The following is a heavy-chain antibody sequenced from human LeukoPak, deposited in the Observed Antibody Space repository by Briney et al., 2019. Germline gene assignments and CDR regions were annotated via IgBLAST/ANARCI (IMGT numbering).Heavy chain of an antibody. J-gene: IGHJ4*02. CDR2: IKQDGSEK. CDR1: GFTFSSYW. Sequence: GGSLRLSCAASGFTFSSYWMSWVRQAPGKGLEWVANIKQDGSEKYYVDSVKGRFTISRDNAKNSLFLQMNSLRAEDTAVYYCARDLIVGTTYFDYWGQGTLVTVSS. CDR3: ARDLIVGTTYFDY. V-gene: IGHV3-7*01. D-gene: IGHD1-26*01.